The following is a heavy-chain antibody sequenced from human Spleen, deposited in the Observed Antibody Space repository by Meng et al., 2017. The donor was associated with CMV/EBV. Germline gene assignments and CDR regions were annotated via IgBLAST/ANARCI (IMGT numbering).Heavy chain of an antibody. CDR2: IYPGDSDT. CDR3: ARRYSSSWHFDY. D-gene: IGHD6-13*01. CDR1: GYRFTSYW. V-gene: IGHV5-51*01. Sequence: KVSCKGSGYRFTSYWIGWVRQMPGKGLEWMGIIYPGDSDTRYSPSFQGQVTISADKSISTAYLQWSSLRASDTAMYYCARRYSSSWHFDYWGQGTLVTVSS. J-gene: IGHJ4*02.